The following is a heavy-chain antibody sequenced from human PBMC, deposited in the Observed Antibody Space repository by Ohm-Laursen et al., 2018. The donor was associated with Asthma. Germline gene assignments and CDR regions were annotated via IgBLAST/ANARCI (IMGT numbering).Heavy chain of an antibody. CDR1: GFTFSSYG. D-gene: IGHD2-15*01. CDR2: ISYDGSNK. J-gene: IGHJ3*02. CDR3: ANPYCIGGLCDDAFDI. Sequence: SLRLSCSASGFTFSSYGMHWVRQAPGKGLEWVAVISYDGSNKYYADSVKGRFTISRDNSKNTLYLQMNSLRAEDTAVYYCANPYCIGGLCDDAFDIGGQGKMVTASS. V-gene: IGHV3-30*18.